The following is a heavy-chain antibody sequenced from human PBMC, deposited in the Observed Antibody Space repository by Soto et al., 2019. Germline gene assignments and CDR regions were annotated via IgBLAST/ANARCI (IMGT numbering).Heavy chain of an antibody. CDR2: SRDKANSYTT. J-gene: IGHJ4*02. CDR1: GFTFSDHY. V-gene: IGHV3-72*01. D-gene: IGHD6-13*01. CDR3: AKVASSPQTRDFDY. Sequence: EVQLVESGGGLVQPGGSLRFSCAASGFTFSDHYIDWVRQAPGKGLEWVGRSRDKANSYTTEYAASVKGRFTISRDDSKNALYLQMNSLKTEDTAVYYCAKVASSPQTRDFDYWGQATLVTVSS.